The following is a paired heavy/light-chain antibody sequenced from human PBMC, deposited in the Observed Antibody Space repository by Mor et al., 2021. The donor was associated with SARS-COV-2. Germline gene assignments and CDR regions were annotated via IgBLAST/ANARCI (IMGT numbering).Light chain of an antibody. J-gene: IGKJ4*01. CDR1: QSISSY. CDR2: AAS. V-gene: IGKV1-39*01. Sequence: DIQMTQSPSSLSASVGDRVTITCRASQSISSYLNWYQQKPGKAPKLLIYAASSFQSGVPSRFFGSGSGTDFTLTISSLQPEDFATYFCQQTYTTPLTFGGGTKVEIK. CDR3: QQTYTTPLT.
Heavy chain of an antibody. D-gene: IGHD3-22*01. CDR2: IVVGSGNT. V-gene: IGHV1-58*01. J-gene: IGHJ4*02. Sequence: QMQLVQSGPEVKKPGTSVKVSCKASGFPFSTSALQWVRQARGQHLEWIGWIVVGSGNTKYAQKFQERVTITRDLSTDTVYMELSSLRSEDTAVYYCAAGSDYYSCDYWGQGTLVTVSS. CDR3: AAGSDYYSCDY. CDR1: GFPFSTSA.